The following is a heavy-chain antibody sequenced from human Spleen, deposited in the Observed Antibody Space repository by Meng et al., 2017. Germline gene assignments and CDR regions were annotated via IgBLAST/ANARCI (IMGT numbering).Heavy chain of an antibody. CDR1: GNIFTAHY. CDR3: AGGYGDFLEFDP. V-gene: IGHV1-2*06. Sequence: QVQLGQSGAGVKKPGASVKVSCQASGNIFTAHYVHWVRQAPGEGLEWMGRINPNSGATNYAQKFQGRVTMSRDTSISTVYMELSRLRSVDTAVYYCAGGYGDFLEFDPWGQGTMVTVSS. CDR2: INPNSGAT. D-gene: IGHD4-17*01. J-gene: IGHJ5*01.